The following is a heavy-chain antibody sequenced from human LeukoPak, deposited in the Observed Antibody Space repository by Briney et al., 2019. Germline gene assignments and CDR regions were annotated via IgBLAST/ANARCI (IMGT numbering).Heavy chain of an antibody. J-gene: IGHJ1*01. CDR2: IIPIFGAA. CDR1: GGTFSSYA. CDR3: ARAEHYYDSSGYSSFQH. D-gene: IGHD3-22*01. Sequence: SVKVSCKASGGTFSSYAISWVRQAPGQGLEWMGGIIPIFGAANYAQKFQGRVTMTRDTSTSTVYMELSSLRSEDTAVYYCARAEHYYDSSGYSSFQHWGQGTLVTVSS. V-gene: IGHV1-69*05.